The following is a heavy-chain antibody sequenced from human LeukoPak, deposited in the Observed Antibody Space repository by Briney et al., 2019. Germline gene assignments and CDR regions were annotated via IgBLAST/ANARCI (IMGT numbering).Heavy chain of an antibody. V-gene: IGHV5-51*01. CDR2: IYPGDSDT. D-gene: IGHD1-26*01. Sequence: GESLKISCKGSGYSFTSYWIGWVRQMPGKGLEWMGIIYPGDSDTRYSPSFQGQVTISADKSISTAYLQWSSLKASDTATYYCARPLRIVGATEYAFDIWGQGTMVTVSS. CDR1: GYSFTSYW. CDR3: ARPLRIVGATEYAFDI. J-gene: IGHJ3*02.